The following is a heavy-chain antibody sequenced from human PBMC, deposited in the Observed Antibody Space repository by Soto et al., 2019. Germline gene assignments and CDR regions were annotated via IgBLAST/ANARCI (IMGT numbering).Heavy chain of an antibody. D-gene: IGHD3-3*02. V-gene: IGHV1-8*01. Sequence: ASVKVSCKVSGHALSEVFIEWVRQAPGKGLEWMGGINPNSSNTGYAQKFQGRVTMTRNTSISTAYMELSSLRSEDTAVYYCARALLADPVFPWGQGTLVTVSS. J-gene: IGHJ5*02. CDR3: ARALLADPVFP. CDR1: GHALSEVF. CDR2: INPNSSNT.